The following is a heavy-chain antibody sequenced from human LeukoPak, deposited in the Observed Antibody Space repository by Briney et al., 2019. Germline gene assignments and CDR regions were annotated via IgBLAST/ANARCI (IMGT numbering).Heavy chain of an antibody. CDR2: INTNTGNP. CDR1: GYTFTSYA. J-gene: IGHJ4*02. D-gene: IGHD3-22*01. CDR3: ARDISSAYYDSSGYYHTADDY. V-gene: IGHV7-4-1*02. Sequence: ASVKVSCKASGYTFTSYAMNWVRQAPGQGLEWMGWINTNTGNPTYAQGFTGRFVFSLDTSVSTAYLQISSLKAEDTAVYYCARDISSAYYDSSGYYHTADDYWGQGTLVTVSS.